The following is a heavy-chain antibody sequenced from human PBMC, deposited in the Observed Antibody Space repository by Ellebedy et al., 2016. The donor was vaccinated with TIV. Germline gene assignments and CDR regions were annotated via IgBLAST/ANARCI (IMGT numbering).Heavy chain of an antibody. D-gene: IGHD3-9*01. CDR1: GFTFSDYA. CDR3: VRGGAYFDWFPDFDF. Sequence: GGSLRLSXTVSGFTFSDYAMSWVRQAPGKGLEWVSSISHSSSYIYYADSVKGRFTISRDNAKNSLYLQMNSLRAEDTAVYHCVRGGAYFDWFPDFDFWGQGTLVTVSS. CDR2: ISHSSSYI. J-gene: IGHJ4*02. V-gene: IGHV3-21*04.